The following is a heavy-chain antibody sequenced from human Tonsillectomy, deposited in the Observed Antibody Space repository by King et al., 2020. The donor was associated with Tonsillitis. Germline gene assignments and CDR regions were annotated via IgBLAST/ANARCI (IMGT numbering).Heavy chain of an antibody. Sequence: QVQLQESGPGLVKPSETLSLTCTVSGDSMRDYYWGWIRQPAGKGLEWIGRIYSSGSTNYNPSLKSRASMSLDTSRNQFSLNLLSVTAADTAVYYCARDLGHLDYTGYQIYYFDTWGPGALVTVSS. CDR3: ARDLGHLDYTGYQIYYFDT. CDR2: IYSSGST. CDR1: GDSMRDYY. J-gene: IGHJ4*02. D-gene: IGHD3-9*01. V-gene: IGHV4-4*07.